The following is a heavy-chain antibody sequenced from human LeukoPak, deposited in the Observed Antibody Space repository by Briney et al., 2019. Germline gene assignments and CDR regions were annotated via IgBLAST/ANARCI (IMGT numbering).Heavy chain of an antibody. J-gene: IGHJ6*02. D-gene: IGHD1-26*01. V-gene: IGHV1-8*01. CDR3: ASTVRGSYSYYYYGMDV. CDR1: GYTFTSYD. CDR2: MNPNSGNT. Sequence: ASVKASCKASGYTFTSYDINWVRQATGQGLEWMGWMNPNSGNTGYAQKFQGRVTMTRNTSISTAYMELSSLRSEDTAVYYCASTVRGSYSYYYYGMDVWGQGTTVTVSS.